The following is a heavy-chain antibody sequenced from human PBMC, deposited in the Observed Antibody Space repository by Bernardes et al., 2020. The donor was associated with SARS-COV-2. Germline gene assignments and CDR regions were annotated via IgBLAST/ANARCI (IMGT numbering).Heavy chain of an antibody. CDR2: NSAYNGNT. CDR1: GYTFTSYG. Sequence: ASVKVSCKASGYTFTSYGISWVRQAPGQGLEWMGWNSAYNGNTNYAQKLQGRVTMTTDTSTSTAYMELRSLRSDDTAVYYCARADVLRFLEWLPYGMDVWGQGTTVTVSS. V-gene: IGHV1-18*01. D-gene: IGHD3-3*01. J-gene: IGHJ6*02. CDR3: ARADVLRFLEWLPYGMDV.